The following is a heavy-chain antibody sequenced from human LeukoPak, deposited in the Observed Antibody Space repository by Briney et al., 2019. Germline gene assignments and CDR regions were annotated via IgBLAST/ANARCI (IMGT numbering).Heavy chain of an antibody. J-gene: IGHJ3*02. D-gene: IGHD2/OR15-2a*01. CDR3: ARLRTVISGRQAFDI. CDR2: IYNSGDT. V-gene: IGHV4-59*06. CDR1: GGSISSYY. Sequence: SETLSLTCTVSGGSISSYYWSWIRQSPGKGLEWIGYIYNSGDTYYNPSLKSRVTISVDTSKSQFALKLRSVTAADTAIYYCARLRTVISGRQAFDIWGQGTMVSVS.